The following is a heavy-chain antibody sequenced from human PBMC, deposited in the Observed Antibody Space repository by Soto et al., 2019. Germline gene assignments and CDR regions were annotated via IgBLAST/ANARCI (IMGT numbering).Heavy chain of an antibody. Sequence: ASVKVSCKPSGPTFTSYGISWLRQAPVQGLEWMGWTSAYNGNTNYAQKLQGRVTMTPDTSTSTAYMAVRSVQSDDTAVYYCAPHPPMYNWNDMGAFDLWGQGTMVTVS. CDR1: GPTFTSYG. CDR2: TSAYNGNT. CDR3: APHPPMYNWNDMGAFDL. D-gene: IGHD1-1*01. J-gene: IGHJ3*01. V-gene: IGHV1-18*01.